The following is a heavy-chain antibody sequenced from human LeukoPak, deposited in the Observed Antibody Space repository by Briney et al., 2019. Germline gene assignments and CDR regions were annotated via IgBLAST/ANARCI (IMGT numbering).Heavy chain of an antibody. Sequence: KPSETLSLTCTVSGGSISSYYWSWIRQPPGKGLEWIGYIYYSGSTNYNPSLKSRVTISVDTSKNQFSLKLSSVTAADTAVYYCAGKYSPTWYFDLWGRGTLVTVSS. CDR1: GGSISSYY. CDR3: AGKYSPTWYFDL. D-gene: IGHD1-1*01. CDR2: IYYSGST. V-gene: IGHV4-59*01. J-gene: IGHJ2*01.